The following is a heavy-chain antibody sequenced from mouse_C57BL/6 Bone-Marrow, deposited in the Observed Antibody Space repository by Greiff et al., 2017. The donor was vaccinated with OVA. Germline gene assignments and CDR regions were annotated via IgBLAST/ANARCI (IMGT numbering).Heavy chain of an antibody. J-gene: IGHJ4*01. D-gene: IGHD4-1*01. V-gene: IGHV1-55*01. Sequence: QVQLQQPGAELVKPGASVKMSCKASGYTFTSYWITWVKQRPGQGLEWIGDLYPGSGGTNYHEKFKSKATLTVDTSSSTAYMQLSSLTSEDSAVYYCAREGWDEDYYAMDYGGQGPSATVSA. CDR1: GYTFTSYW. CDR2: LYPGSGGT. CDR3: AREGWDEDYYAMDY.